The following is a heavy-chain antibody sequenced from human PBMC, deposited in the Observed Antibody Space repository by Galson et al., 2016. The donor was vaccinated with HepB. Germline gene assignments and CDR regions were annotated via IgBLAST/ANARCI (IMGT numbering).Heavy chain of an antibody. CDR3: ARLDCSIGRCYSPAL. V-gene: IGHV2-5*02. J-gene: IGHJ4*02. CDR1: GFSLTTTGAG. D-gene: IGHD2-15*01. Sequence: PALVKPTQTLTLACTFSGFSLTTTGAGVGWIRQPPGKALEWLGLIYWDDDKRYTPSLRNRLTITTDNSKNRVFLTMTNMDVVDTATYYCARLDCSIGRCYSPALWGQGTLVTVSS. CDR2: IYWDDDK.